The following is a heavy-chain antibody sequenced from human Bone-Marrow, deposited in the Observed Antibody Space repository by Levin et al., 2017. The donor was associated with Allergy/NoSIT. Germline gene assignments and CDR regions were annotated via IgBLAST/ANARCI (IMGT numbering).Heavy chain of an antibody. CDR2: IYYSGST. V-gene: IGHV4-39*01. D-gene: IGHD6-19*01. CDR1: GGSISSSSYY. CDR3: AGRGNRISPVAMALDY. J-gene: IGHJ4*02. Sequence: ASETLSLTCTVSGGSISSSSYYWGWIRQPPGKGLEWIGSIYYSGSTYYNPSLKSRATISVDTSKNQFSLKVTSVTAADTAAYYCAGRGNRISPVAMALDYWGQGTLVTVSS.